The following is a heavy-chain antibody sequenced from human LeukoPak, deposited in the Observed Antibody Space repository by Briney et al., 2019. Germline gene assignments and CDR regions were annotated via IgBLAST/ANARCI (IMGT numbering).Heavy chain of an antibody. V-gene: IGHV4-34*01. CDR1: GGSFSGYY. D-gene: IGHD3-10*01. CDR3: ARDSGTTGEVKFDP. Sequence: SETLSLTCAVYGGSFSGYYWSWIRQPPGKGLEWIGEINHSGSTNYNLSLKSRVTISVDTSKNQFSLKLSSVTAADTAVYYCARDSGTTGEVKFDPWGQGTLVTVSS. J-gene: IGHJ5*02. CDR2: INHSGST.